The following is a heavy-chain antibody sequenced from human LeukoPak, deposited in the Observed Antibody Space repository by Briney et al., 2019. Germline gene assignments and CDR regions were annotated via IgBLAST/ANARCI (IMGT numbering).Heavy chain of an antibody. V-gene: IGHV3-23*01. CDR2: INNSGDRR. J-gene: IGHJ4*02. D-gene: IGHD6-19*01. CDR3: ARGWYNFDY. CDR1: GFIFSNYA. Sequence: PGGSLRLSCAASGFIFSNYAMSWVRQAPGKGLEWVSGINNSGDRRCFADSVKGRFTISRDNSKNTLYLQMNSLRAEDTAVYYCARGWYNFDYWGQGTRVTVSS.